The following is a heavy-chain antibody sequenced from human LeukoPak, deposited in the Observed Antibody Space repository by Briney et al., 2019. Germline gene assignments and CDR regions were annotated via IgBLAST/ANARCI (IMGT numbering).Heavy chain of an antibody. Sequence: SETLSLTCTVSGGSISSGGYYWSWIRQHPGKGLEWIGYIYYSGSTYYNPSLKSRVTISVDTSKNQFSLKLSSATAADTAVYYCARVFTSSWHLGIDYWGQGTLVTVSS. V-gene: IGHV4-31*03. CDR3: ARVFTSSWHLGIDY. CDR2: IYYSGST. J-gene: IGHJ4*02. D-gene: IGHD6-13*01. CDR1: GGSISSGGYY.